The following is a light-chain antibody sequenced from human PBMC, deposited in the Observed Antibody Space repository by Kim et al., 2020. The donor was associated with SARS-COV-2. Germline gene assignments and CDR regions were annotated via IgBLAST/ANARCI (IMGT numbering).Light chain of an antibody. J-gene: IGKJ4*01. CDR1: QSVSSS. V-gene: IGKV3-15*01. Sequence: VSPGERATLSCRASQSVSSSLAWYQQKPGQAPRLLIYGASTRATGIPARFSGSGYGKEFTLTISSLQSEDFAVYYCQQYNNWPLTFGGGTKVDIK. CDR2: GAS. CDR3: QQYNNWPLT.